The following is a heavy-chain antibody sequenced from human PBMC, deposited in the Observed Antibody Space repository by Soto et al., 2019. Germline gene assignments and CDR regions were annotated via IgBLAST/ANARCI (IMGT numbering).Heavy chain of an antibody. CDR2: ISYDGSNK. D-gene: IGHD1-20*01. CDR1: GFTFSSYA. V-gene: IGHV3-30-3*01. J-gene: IGHJ3*02. Sequence: PGGSLRLSCAASGFTFSSYAMHWVRQAPGKGLEWVAVISYDGSNKYYADSVKGRFTISRDNSKNTLYLQMNSLRAEDTAVYYCARVGITRAFDIWGQGTMVTVSS. CDR3: ARVGITRAFDI.